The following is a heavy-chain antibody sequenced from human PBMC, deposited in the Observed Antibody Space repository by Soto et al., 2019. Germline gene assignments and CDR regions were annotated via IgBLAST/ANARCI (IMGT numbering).Heavy chain of an antibody. CDR3: AKDYIPYYDILTGYTHYYYYGMDV. CDR1: GFTFSSYA. Sequence: EVQLLESGGGLVQPGGSLRLSCAASGFTFSSYAMSWVRQAPGKGLEWVSAISGSGGSTYYADSVKGRFTISRDNSKNTLYLQMNSLRAEDTAVYYCAKDYIPYYDILTGYTHYYYYGMDVWGQGTTVTVSS. J-gene: IGHJ6*02. V-gene: IGHV3-23*01. D-gene: IGHD3-9*01. CDR2: ISGSGGST.